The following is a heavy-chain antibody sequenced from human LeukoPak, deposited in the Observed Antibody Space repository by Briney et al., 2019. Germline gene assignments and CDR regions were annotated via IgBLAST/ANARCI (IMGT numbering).Heavy chain of an antibody. V-gene: IGHV3-30*02. D-gene: IGHD3-10*01. Sequence: QPGGSLRLSCAASGFTFSSYGMHWVRQAPGKGLEWVAFIRYDGSNKYYADSVKGRFTISRDNSKNTLYLQMNSLRAEDTAVYYCAKGTGYYYYYMDVWGKGTTVTVSS. CDR1: GFTFSSYG. J-gene: IGHJ6*03. CDR2: IRYDGSNK. CDR3: AKGTGYYYYYMDV.